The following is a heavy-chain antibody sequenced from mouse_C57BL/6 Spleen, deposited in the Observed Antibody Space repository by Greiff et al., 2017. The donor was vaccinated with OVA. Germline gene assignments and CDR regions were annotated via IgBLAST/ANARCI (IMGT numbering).Heavy chain of an antibody. CDR1: GYAFSSSW. CDR3: ARRGIYGYAMDD. V-gene: IGHV1-82*01. J-gene: IGHJ4*01. Sequence: QVQLQQSGPELVKPGASVKISCKASGYAFSSSWMNWVKQRPGKGLEWIGRIYPGDGDTNYNGKFKGKATLTADKSSSTAYMQLSSLTSEDSAVYFCARRGIYGYAMDDWGQGASVTVSS. D-gene: IGHD1-1*01. CDR2: IYPGDGDT.